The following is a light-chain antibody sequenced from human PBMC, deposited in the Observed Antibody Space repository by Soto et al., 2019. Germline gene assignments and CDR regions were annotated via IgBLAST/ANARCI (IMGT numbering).Light chain of an antibody. CDR2: DVN. CDR3: SSYTPSNTVV. CDR1: SSDVGGYND. J-gene: IGLJ2*01. V-gene: IGLV2-14*01. Sequence: QSALTQPTSVSGSPGQSITISCTGTSSDVGGYNDVSWYQQHPGKTPKVIIYDVNNRPSGVSDRFSGSKSGNTASLTISGLQAEDEADYYCSSYTPSNTVVFGGGTKLTVL.